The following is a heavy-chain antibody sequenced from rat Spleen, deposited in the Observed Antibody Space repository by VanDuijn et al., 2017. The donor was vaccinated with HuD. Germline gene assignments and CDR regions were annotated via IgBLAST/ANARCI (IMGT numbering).Heavy chain of an antibody. CDR1: GFTFNNYW. CDR3: TRVNTMGHGMEA. Sequence: EVQLVESGGGLVQPGRSLKLSCVASGFTFNNYWMTWIRQAPGKGLEWVASITNAGGSTYYPDSVKGRFTISRDNAKSNLYLQMNSLRSEDTATYYCTRVNTMGHGMEAWGQGASVTVSS. J-gene: IGHJ4*01. CDR2: ITNAGGST. D-gene: IGHD1-7*01. V-gene: IGHV5-31*01.